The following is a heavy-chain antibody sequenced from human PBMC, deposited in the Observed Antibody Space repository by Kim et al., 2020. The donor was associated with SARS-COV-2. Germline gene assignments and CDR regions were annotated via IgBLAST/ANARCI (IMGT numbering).Heavy chain of an antibody. D-gene: IGHD4-17*01. Sequence: SVKVSCKASGGTFSSYAISWVRQAPGQGLEWMGGIIPIFGTANYAQKFQGRVTITADESTSTAYMELSSLRSEDTAVYYCARKPAGKTPLYGGNSGGAFDIWGQGTMVTVSS. V-gene: IGHV1-69*13. CDR2: IIPIFGTA. J-gene: IGHJ3*02. CDR1: GGTFSSYA. CDR3: ARKPAGKTPLYGGNSGGAFDI.